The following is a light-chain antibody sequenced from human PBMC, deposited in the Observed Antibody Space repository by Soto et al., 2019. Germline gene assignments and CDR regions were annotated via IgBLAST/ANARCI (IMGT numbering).Light chain of an antibody. J-gene: IGKJ4*01. Sequence: DIVMTQSPDSLAVSLGERATLNCKSSQSVLYSSNNKNFLAWYQQTPGQPPKLLIYWASTRASGVPDRFSGSGSGTDFTLTISSLQAEDVAVYYCQQYFSTPLTFGGGTKVEIK. V-gene: IGKV4-1*01. CDR1: QSVLYSSNNKNF. CDR2: WAS. CDR3: QQYFSTPLT.